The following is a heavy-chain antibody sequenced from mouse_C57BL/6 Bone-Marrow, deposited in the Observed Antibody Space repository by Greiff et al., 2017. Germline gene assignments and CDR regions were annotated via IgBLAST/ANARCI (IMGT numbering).Heavy chain of an antibody. CDR3: AIGEGRGGVFDY. J-gene: IGHJ2*01. V-gene: IGHV1-74*01. D-gene: IGHD3-3*01. Sequence: QVQLQQPGAELVKPGASVKVSCNASGYTFTSYWMHWVKQRPGHGLEWIGRIHPSDSDTNYNQKFKGKATLTVDKSSSTAYMQLSSLTSEDSAVYYCAIGEGRGGVFDYWGQGTTLTVSS. CDR2: IHPSDSDT. CDR1: GYTFTSYW.